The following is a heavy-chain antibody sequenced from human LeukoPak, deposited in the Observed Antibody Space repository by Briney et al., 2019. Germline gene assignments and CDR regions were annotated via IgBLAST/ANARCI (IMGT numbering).Heavy chain of an antibody. D-gene: IGHD6-13*01. CDR2: IYTSGST. V-gene: IGHV4-4*07. Sequence: PSETLSLTCTVSGGSISSYYWSWIRQPAGKGLEWIGRIYTSGSTNYNPSLKSRVTISVDTSKNQFSLKLSSVTAADTAVYYCARRSLGVAAAGTYDYWGQGTLVTVSS. CDR1: GGSISSYY. CDR3: ARRSLGVAAAGTYDY. J-gene: IGHJ4*02.